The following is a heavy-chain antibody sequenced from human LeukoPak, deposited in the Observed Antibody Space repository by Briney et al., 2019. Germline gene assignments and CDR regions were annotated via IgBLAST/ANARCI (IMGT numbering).Heavy chain of an antibody. J-gene: IGHJ4*02. CDR3: ASNLYGSGNYFAY. CDR1: GGSISSNNYY. Sequence: SETLSLTCTVSGGSISSNNYYWGWIRQPPGKGLEWIGSIYHSGLTYFNPSLKSRVTISVDTSKNQFFLYLTSVTAADTAVYYCASNLYGSGNYFAYWGQGTLVTVS. D-gene: IGHD3-10*01. V-gene: IGHV4-39*07. CDR2: IYHSGLT.